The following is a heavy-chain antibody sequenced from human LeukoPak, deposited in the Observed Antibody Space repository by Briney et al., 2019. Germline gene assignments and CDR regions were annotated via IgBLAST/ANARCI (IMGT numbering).Heavy chain of an antibody. D-gene: IGHD6-6*01. CDR2: IFSSGST. J-gene: IGHJ3*02. V-gene: IGHV4-61*10. Sequence: SETLSLTSLSPGGSFTGVGSYWGWFRQPAGRGLKWIGVIFSSGSTNYNPSLKSRVTMSVDTSKNHFSLRLSSVTAADTAVYYCARVTYSRSSISLDAFDIWGQGTMVTVSS. CDR3: ARVTYSRSSISLDAFDI. CDR1: GGSFTGVGSY.